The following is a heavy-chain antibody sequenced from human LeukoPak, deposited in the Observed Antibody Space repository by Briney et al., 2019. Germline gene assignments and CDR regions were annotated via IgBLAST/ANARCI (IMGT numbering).Heavy chain of an antibody. CDR3: ARHSSGWLDYGFRKMPKPKYYFDY. D-gene: IGHD6-19*01. Sequence: ASVKVSCKASGGTFSSYAISWVRQAPGQGLEWMGGIIPIFGTANYAQKFQGRVTITADESTSTAYMELSSLRSEDTAVYYCARHSSGWLDYGFRKMPKPKYYFDYWGQGTLVTVSS. CDR2: IIPIFGTA. CDR1: GGTFSSYA. V-gene: IGHV1-69*13. J-gene: IGHJ4*02.